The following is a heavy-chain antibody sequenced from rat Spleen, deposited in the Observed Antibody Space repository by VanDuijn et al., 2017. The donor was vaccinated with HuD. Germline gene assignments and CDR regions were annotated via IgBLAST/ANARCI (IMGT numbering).Heavy chain of an antibody. D-gene: IGHD1-4*01. CDR2: ISPGGGTT. CDR1: GFTFSNYA. Sequence: EVQLVESGGGLVQPGRSLKLSCAASGFTFSNYAIHWIRQAPTKGLEWVASISPGGGTTYYRDSVKGRFTISRDDAKSTLYLQMNSLRSEDTATYYCTRDQGRAYYFDYWGQGVMVTVSS. V-gene: IGHV5-19*01. J-gene: IGHJ2*01. CDR3: TRDQGRAYYFDY.